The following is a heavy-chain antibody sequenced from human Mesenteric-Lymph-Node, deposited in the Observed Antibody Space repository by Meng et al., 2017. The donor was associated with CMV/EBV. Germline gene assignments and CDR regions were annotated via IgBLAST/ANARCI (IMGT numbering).Heavy chain of an antibody. J-gene: IGHJ3*02. Sequence: GESLKISCAASGFTFSSYGMHWVRQAPGKGLEWVAVIWYDGSNKYYADSVKGRFTISRDNSKNTLYLQMNSLRAEDTAVYYCAKSGVGSWGAFDIWGLGTMVTVSS. CDR3: AKSGVGSWGAFDI. CDR1: GFTFSSYG. CDR2: IWYDGSNK. V-gene: IGHV3-33*06. D-gene: IGHD7-27*01.